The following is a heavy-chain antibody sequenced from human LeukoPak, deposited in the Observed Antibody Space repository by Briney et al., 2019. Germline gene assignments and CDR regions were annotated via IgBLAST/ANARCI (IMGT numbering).Heavy chain of an antibody. J-gene: IGHJ4*02. V-gene: IGHV3-23*01. D-gene: IGHD3-22*01. CDR2: LTYSGGNT. CDR3: AKTYYYDSSGPTLFDY. Sequence: GGSLRLSCAASGFTFSRYGMTWVRQAPGMGLEWVSALTYSGGNTYYAASVKGRFTISRDNSKNTLYLQMNSLRAEDTAVYYCAKTYYYDSSGPTLFDYWGQGTLVTVSS. CDR1: GFTFSRYG.